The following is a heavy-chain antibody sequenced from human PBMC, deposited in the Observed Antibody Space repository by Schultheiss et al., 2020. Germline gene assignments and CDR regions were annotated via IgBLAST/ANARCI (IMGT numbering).Heavy chain of an antibody. CDR1: GGSFSGYY. J-gene: IGHJ5*02. D-gene: IGHD2-2*01. CDR3: ASDTEARYCSSTSCYGGNWFDP. Sequence: SETLSLTCAVYGGSFSGYYWSWIRQPPGKGLEWIGEINHSGSTNYNPSLKSRVTISVDTSKNQFSLKLSSVTAADTAVYYCASDTEARYCSSTSCYGGNWFDPWGQGTLVNVYS. V-gene: IGHV4-34*01. CDR2: INHSGST.